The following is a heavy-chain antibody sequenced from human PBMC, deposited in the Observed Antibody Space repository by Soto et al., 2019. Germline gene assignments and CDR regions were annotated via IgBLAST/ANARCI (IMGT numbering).Heavy chain of an antibody. V-gene: IGHV4-34*01. Sequence: PSETLSLTCAVYGGSFSGYYWSWIRQPPGKGLEWIGEINHSGSTNYNPSLKSRVTISVDTSKNQFSLKLSSVTAADTAVYYCARGYPYCTNGVCYTNRYNWFDPWGQGTLVTVSS. CDR1: GGSFSGYY. CDR3: ARGYPYCTNGVCYTNRYNWFDP. CDR2: INHSGST. J-gene: IGHJ5*02. D-gene: IGHD2-8*01.